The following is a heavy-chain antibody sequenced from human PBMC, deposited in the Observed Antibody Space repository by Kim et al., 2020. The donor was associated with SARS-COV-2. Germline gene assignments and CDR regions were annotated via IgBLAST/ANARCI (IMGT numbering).Heavy chain of an antibody. CDR2: ISAYNGNT. Sequence: ASVKVSCKASGYTFTSYGISWVRQAPGQGLEWMGWISAYNGNTNYAQKLQGRVTTTTDTSTSTAYMELRSLRSDDTAVYYCARLWFGVSTGWFDPWGQGTLVTVSS. V-gene: IGHV1-18*01. J-gene: IGHJ5*02. CDR3: ARLWFGVSTGWFDP. D-gene: IGHD3-10*01. CDR1: GYTFTSYG.